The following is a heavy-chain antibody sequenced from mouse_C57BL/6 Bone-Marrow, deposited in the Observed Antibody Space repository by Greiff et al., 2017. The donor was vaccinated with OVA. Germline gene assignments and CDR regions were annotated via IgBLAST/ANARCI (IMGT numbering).Heavy chain of an antibody. V-gene: IGHV1-69*01. Sequence: QVQLQQPGAELVMPGASVKLSCKASGYTFTSYWMHWVKQRPGQGLEWIGEIDPSDSYTNYNQKFKGKSTLTVDKSSSRAYMQLSSLTSEDSAVYYCARDGSSSAWFAYWGQGTLVTVSA. CDR2: IDPSDSYT. J-gene: IGHJ3*01. D-gene: IGHD1-1*01. CDR1: GYTFTSYW. CDR3: ARDGSSSAWFAY.